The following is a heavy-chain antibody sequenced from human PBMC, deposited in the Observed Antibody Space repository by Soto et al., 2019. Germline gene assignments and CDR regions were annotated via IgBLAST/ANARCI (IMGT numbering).Heavy chain of an antibody. V-gene: IGHV3-23*01. CDR2: ISGSGGST. Sequence: GGSLRLSCAASGFTFSSYAMSWVRQAPGKGLEWVSAISGSGGSTYYADSVKGRFTISRDNSKNTLYLQMNSLRAEDTAVYYCAKVNSHGLDYGDYYYYYGMDVWGQGTTVTVSS. CDR1: GFTFSSYA. D-gene: IGHD4-17*01. CDR3: AKVNSHGLDYGDYYYYYGMDV. J-gene: IGHJ6*02.